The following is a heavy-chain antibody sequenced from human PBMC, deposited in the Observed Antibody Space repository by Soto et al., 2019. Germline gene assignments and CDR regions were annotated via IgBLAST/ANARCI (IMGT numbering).Heavy chain of an antibody. CDR3: TTEPSWYYYDSSGYWY. CDR2: IKSKTDGGTT. V-gene: IGHV3-15*07. CDR1: GFTFSNAW. J-gene: IGHJ4*02. Sequence: GGSLRLSCAASGFTFSNAWMNWVRQAPGKGLEWVGRIKSKTDGGTTDYAAPVKGRFTISRDDSKNTLYLQMNSLKTEDTAVYNCTTEPSWYYYDSSGYWYWGQGTLVTVSS. D-gene: IGHD3-22*01.